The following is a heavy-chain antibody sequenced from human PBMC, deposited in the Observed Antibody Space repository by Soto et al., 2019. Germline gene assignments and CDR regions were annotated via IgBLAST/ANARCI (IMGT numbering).Heavy chain of an antibody. Sequence: PGGSLRLSCAASRFTSGYHAMNWVRQAPGKGLEWVSTISSNGENTHYADSVRGRFIISSDNSSNTVALQMNSLRVEDTAVYYCARDLLYYDFWSGYYRRYYNWFDPWGQGTLVTVSS. CDR3: ARDLLYYDFWSGYYRRYYNWFDP. CDR1: RFTSGYHA. CDR2: ISSNGENT. V-gene: IGHV3-23*01. D-gene: IGHD3-3*01. J-gene: IGHJ5*02.